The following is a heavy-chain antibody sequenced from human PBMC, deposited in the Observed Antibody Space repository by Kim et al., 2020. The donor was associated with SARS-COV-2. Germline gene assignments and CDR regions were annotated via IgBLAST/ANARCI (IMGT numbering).Heavy chain of an antibody. J-gene: IGHJ4*02. Sequence: SETLSLTCTVSGGSISSYYWSWIRQPPGKGLEWIGYIYYSGSTNYNPSLKSRVTISVDTSKNQFSLKLSSVTAADTAVYYCARLELPDYWGQGTLVTVSS. D-gene: IGHD1-7*01. CDR2: IYYSGST. V-gene: IGHV4-59*01. CDR1: GGSISSYY. CDR3: ARLELPDY.